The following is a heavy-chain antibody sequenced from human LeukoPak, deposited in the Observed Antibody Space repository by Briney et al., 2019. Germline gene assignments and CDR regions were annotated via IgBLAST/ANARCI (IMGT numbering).Heavy chain of an antibody. CDR2: ISGSSTYI. CDR1: GFTFSSYS. Sequence: GESLRLSCAASGFTFSSYSMNWVRQAPGKGLEWVSSISGSSTYIDYADSVKGRFTISRDNAKNALYLQMDSPRAEDTAVYYCATSDDLWSGMDNWGQGTLVTVSS. V-gene: IGHV3-21*01. J-gene: IGHJ4*02. D-gene: IGHD3-3*01. CDR3: ATSDDLWSGMDN.